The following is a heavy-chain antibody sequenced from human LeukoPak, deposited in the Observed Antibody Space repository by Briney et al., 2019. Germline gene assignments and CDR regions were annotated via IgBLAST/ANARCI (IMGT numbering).Heavy chain of an antibody. CDR1: GFTFSNYG. CDR3: TRSLDY. V-gene: IGHV3-7*01. J-gene: IGHJ4*02. Sequence: PGGSLRLSCAASGFTFSNYGMDWVRQAPGQGLEWVANINQDGSEMYYVDSVKGRFTISRDNARNSLYLQMNSLRAEDTAVYYCTRSLDYWGQGTLVTVSS. CDR2: INQDGSEM.